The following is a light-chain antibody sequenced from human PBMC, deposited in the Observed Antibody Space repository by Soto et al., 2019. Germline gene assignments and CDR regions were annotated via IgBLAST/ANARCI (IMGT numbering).Light chain of an antibody. Sequence: DIQMTQSPSSLSASVGDRVTITCRASQSISGYLNWYQKKSGQAPRLLMYAASSLQSGVPSRFSGSVSGTDFTLTISSLQPEDSATYYCQQSDSMPWTFGQGTKVEIK. J-gene: IGKJ1*01. CDR3: QQSDSMPWT. CDR2: AAS. V-gene: IGKV1-39*01. CDR1: QSISGY.